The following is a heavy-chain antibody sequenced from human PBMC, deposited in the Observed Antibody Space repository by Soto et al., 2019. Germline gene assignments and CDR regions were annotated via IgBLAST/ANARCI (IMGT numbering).Heavy chain of an antibody. CDR3: ARQIYDSDTGPNFQYYFDS. Sequence: GESLKIPCNGAGYSCAGYWITWVRQKPGKGLEWMGRIDPSDSQTYYSPSFRGHVTISVTKSITTVFLQWSSLRASDTAMYYCARQIYDSDTGPNFQYYFDSWGQGTPVTVSS. D-gene: IGHD3-22*01. J-gene: IGHJ4*02. CDR1: GYSCAGYW. V-gene: IGHV5-10-1*01. CDR2: IDPSDSQT.